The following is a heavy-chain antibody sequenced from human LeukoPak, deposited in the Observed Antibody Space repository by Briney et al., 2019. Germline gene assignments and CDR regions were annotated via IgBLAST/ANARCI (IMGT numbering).Heavy chain of an antibody. CDR2: IIPFFDTT. Sequence: EASVKVSCKASGGTIRSYAISWVRQAPGQGLEWMGGIIPFFDTTNYAQKLQGRLTITADESTSTAYMELSSLRSEDTAVYYCAFTGGREVDYWGQGTLVTVSS. D-gene: IGHD2-8*02. CDR3: AFTGGREVDY. J-gene: IGHJ4*02. CDR1: GGTIRSYA. V-gene: IGHV1-69*13.